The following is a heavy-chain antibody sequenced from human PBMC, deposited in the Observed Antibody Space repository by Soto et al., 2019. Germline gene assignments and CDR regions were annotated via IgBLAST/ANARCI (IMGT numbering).Heavy chain of an antibody. CDR2: ISSSSSNI. Sequence: EVQLVESGGGLVKPGGSLRLSCAASGFTFSSYGMNWVRQAPGKGLEWVSSISSSSSNIYYADSVKGRFNISRDNDKNSLYLQMNSLRAEDTAVYYCAIDLPAAASGYGMDVWGQGTTVTVSS. J-gene: IGHJ6*02. V-gene: IGHV3-21*01. D-gene: IGHD2-2*01. CDR1: GFTFSSYG. CDR3: AIDLPAAASGYGMDV.